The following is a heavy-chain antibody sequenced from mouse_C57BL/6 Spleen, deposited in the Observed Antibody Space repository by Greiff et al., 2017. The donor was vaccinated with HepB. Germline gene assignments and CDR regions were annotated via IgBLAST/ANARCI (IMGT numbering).Heavy chain of an antibody. D-gene: IGHD2-3*01. CDR3: ARCDGYYLDY. Sequence: DVKLVESGGGLVKPGGSLKLSCAASGFTFSDYGMHWVRQAPEKGLEWVAYISSGSSTIYYADTVKGRFTIARDNAKNTLFLQMTSLRSEDTAMYYCARCDGYYLDYWGQGTTLTVSS. CDR2: ISSGSSTI. CDR1: GFTFSDYG. J-gene: IGHJ2*01. V-gene: IGHV5-17*01.